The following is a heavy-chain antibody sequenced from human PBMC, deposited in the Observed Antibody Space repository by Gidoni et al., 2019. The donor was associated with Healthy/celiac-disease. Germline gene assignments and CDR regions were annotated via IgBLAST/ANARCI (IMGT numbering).Heavy chain of an antibody. Sequence: QVQLVQSGAEVKKPGASVKVSCKASGYTFTSYGISWVRQAPGQGLEWMGWISAYNGNTNYAQKLQGRVTMTTDTATSTAYMELRSLRSDDTAVYYCARDDFWSGYYTAGDYYGMDVWGQGTTVTVSS. D-gene: IGHD3-3*01. CDR2: ISAYNGNT. CDR3: ARDDFWSGYYTAGDYYGMDV. CDR1: GYTFTSYG. V-gene: IGHV1-18*01. J-gene: IGHJ6*02.